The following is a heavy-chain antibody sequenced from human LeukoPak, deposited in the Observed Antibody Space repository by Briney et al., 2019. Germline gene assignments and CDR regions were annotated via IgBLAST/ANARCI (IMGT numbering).Heavy chain of an antibody. CDR2: ISSSSSYI. V-gene: IGHV3-21*04. CDR1: GFTFSGYS. J-gene: IGHJ4*02. CDR3: AKLTLLGYCSGGSCYDRRVFDY. D-gene: IGHD2-15*01. Sequence: GGSLRLSCAASGFTFSGYSMNWVRQAPGKGLEWVSSISSSSSYIYNADSVKGRFTISRDNAKKSLYLQMNSLRAEDTAVYYCAKLTLLGYCSGGSCYDRRVFDYWGQGTLVTVSS.